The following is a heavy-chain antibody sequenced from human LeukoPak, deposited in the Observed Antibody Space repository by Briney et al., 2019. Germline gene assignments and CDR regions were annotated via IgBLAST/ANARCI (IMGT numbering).Heavy chain of an antibody. D-gene: IGHD2-8*02. CDR2: IYTSGST. CDR3: ARQLVDWFDP. V-gene: IGHV4-4*07. Sequence: SETLSLTCTVSGGSISSYYWSWIRQPAGKGLEWIGRIYTSGSTNYNPSLKSRFTISVDKSKNQFSLKLSAVTAADTAVYYCARQLVDWFDPWGQGTLVTVSS. CDR1: GGSISSYY. J-gene: IGHJ5*02.